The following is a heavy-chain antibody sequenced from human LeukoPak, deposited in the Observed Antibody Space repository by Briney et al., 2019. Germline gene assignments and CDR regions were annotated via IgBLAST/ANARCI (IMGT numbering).Heavy chain of an antibody. J-gene: IGHJ3*02. CDR1: GYTFTSYY. Sequence: ASVKVSCKASGYTFTSYYMHWVRQAPGQGLEWMGWINPNSGGTNYAQKFQGRVTMTRDTSISTAYMELSRLRSDDTAVYYCARRLIRGYCSSTSCPGAFDIWGQGTMVTVSS. D-gene: IGHD2-2*01. V-gene: IGHV1-2*02. CDR3: ARRLIRGYCSSTSCPGAFDI. CDR2: INPNSGGT.